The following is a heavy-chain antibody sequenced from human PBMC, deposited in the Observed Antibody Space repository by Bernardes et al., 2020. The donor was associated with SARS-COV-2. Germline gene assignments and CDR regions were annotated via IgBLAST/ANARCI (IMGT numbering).Heavy chain of an antibody. CDR1: GFTFSTYC. J-gene: IGHJ4*02. CDR2: IWSDGSNK. D-gene: IGHD6-19*01. V-gene: IGHV3-33*01. Sequence: GGSLRLSRAASGFTFSTYCMHWVRQAPGKGLEWVAVIWSDGSNKYYADSVNGRFTISRDNAKNTVYLQMNSLRAEDTAVYYCARDREVAVAGTFDYWGQGTLVAVSS. CDR3: ARDREVAVAGTFDY.